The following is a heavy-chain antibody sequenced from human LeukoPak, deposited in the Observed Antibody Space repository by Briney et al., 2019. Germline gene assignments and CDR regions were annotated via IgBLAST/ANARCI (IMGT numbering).Heavy chain of an antibody. D-gene: IGHD1-26*01. CDR1: GFTFSSYA. J-gene: IGHJ4*02. CDR2: ISGSGGST. Sequence: PGGSLRLSCATSGFTFSSYAMSWVRQAPGKGLEWVSAISGSGGSTYYADSVKGRFTISRDNSKNTLYLQMNSLRAEDTAVYYCAKILRELPTEFDYWGQGTLVTVSS. V-gene: IGHV3-23*01. CDR3: AKILRELPTEFDY.